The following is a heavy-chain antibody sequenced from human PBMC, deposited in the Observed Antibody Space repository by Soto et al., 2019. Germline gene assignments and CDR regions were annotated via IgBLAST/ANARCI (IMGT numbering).Heavy chain of an antibody. CDR3: ARSLGGCSSTSCPHGY. CDR1: GYTFTSYA. Sequence: QVQLVQSGAEVKKPGASVKVSCKASGYTFTSYAMHWVRQAPGQRREWMGWINAGNGNTKYSQKFQGRVTITRDTSASTAYMELSSLRSEDTAVYYCARSLGGCSSTSCPHGYWGQGTLVTVSS. J-gene: IGHJ4*02. V-gene: IGHV1-3*01. CDR2: INAGNGNT. D-gene: IGHD2-2*01.